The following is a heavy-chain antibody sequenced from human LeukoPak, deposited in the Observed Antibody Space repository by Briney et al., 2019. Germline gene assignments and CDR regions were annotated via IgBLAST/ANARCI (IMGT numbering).Heavy chain of an antibody. Sequence: GGSLRLSCAASGFTFSSYGMHRVRQAPAKGLEWVAVISYDGSIKYYADSVKGRFTISRDNSKNTLYLQMNSVRAEDTAVYYCAKDRAWTATFDYWGQGTLVTVS. CDR1: GFTFSSYG. V-gene: IGHV3-30*18. J-gene: IGHJ4*02. CDR3: AKDRAWTATFDY. D-gene: IGHD3/OR15-3a*01. CDR2: ISYDGSIK.